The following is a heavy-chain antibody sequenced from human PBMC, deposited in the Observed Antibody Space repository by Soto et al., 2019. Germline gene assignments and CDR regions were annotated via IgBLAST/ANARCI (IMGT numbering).Heavy chain of an antibody. CDR1: GGSISSSSYY. D-gene: IGHD3-9*01. Sequence: QLQLQESGPGLVKPSETLSLTCTVSGGSISSSSYYWGWIRQPPGKGLEWIGSIYYSGSTYYNPSLKSRVTISVDTSKNQFSLKLSSVTAADTAVYYCASNHYDRDAFDIWGQGTMVTVSS. J-gene: IGHJ3*02. V-gene: IGHV4-39*01. CDR3: ASNHYDRDAFDI. CDR2: IYYSGST.